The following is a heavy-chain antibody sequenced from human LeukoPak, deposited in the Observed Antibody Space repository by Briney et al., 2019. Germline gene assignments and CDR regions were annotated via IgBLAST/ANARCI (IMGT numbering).Heavy chain of an antibody. Sequence: SVKVSCKASGFTSTNFAVQWVRQARGQRLEWIGWIIVGSGATKCAQDFQERVTITRDLSTSTLYMELRSLTSEDTAVYYCAADLSNPRMGASYLDSWGQGTLVTVSP. J-gene: IGHJ4*02. CDR3: AADLSNPRMGASYLDS. CDR2: IIVGSGAT. D-gene: IGHD3-16*01. V-gene: IGHV1-58*01. CDR1: GFTSTNFA.